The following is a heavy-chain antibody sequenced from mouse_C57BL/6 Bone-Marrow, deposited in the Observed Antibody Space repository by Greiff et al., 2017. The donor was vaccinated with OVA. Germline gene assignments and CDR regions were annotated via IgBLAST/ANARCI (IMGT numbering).Heavy chain of an antibody. V-gene: IGHV1-7*01. Sequence: QVQLQQSGAELAKPGASVKMSCKASGYTFTSYWMHWVKQRPGQGLEWIGDINPSTGYTEYNQKFKDKATLTADKSSSTAYMQLSSLTSEDSAVYYCAIYYGYDYAMDYWGQGTSVTVSS. CDR2: INPSTGYT. CDR3: AIYYGYDYAMDY. J-gene: IGHJ4*01. CDR1: GYTFTSYW. D-gene: IGHD2-2*01.